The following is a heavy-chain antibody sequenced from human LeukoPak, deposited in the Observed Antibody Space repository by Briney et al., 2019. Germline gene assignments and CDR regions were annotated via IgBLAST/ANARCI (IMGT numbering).Heavy chain of an antibody. D-gene: IGHD3-22*01. J-gene: IGHJ3*02. V-gene: IGHV1-69*05. Sequence: PVKVSCKASGGTFSSYAISWVRQAPGQGLGWMGGIIPIFGTANYAQKFQGRVTITTDESTSTAYMELSSLRSEDTAVYYCARVGQYYDSSGLSNAFDIWGQGTMVTVSS. CDR2: IIPIFGTA. CDR3: ARVGQYYDSSGLSNAFDI. CDR1: GGTFSSYA.